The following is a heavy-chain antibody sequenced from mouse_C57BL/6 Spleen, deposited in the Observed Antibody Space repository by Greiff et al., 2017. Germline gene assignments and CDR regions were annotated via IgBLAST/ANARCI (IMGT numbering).Heavy chain of an antibody. CDR3: ARMDDGYYYAMDY. CDR1: GYTFTSYW. CDR2: IHPNSGST. J-gene: IGHJ4*01. D-gene: IGHD2-3*01. V-gene: IGHV1-64*01. Sequence: VQLQQPGAELVKPGASVKLSCKASGYTFTSYWMHWVKQRPGQGLEWIGMIHPNSGSTNYNEKFKSKATLTVDKSSSTAYMQLSSLTSEDSAVYYCARMDDGYYYAMDYWGQGTSVTVSS.